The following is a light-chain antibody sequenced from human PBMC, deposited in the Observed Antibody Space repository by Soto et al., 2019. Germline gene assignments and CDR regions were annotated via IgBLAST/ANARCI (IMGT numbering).Light chain of an antibody. V-gene: IGKV1-5*01. CDR3: QQYNGYPWT. CDR1: QSTSTW. Sequence: DIQMTQSPSTLSASVGDRVTITCRASQSTSTWLAWYQQKPGKAPKLLIYDVSTLESGVPSRFSGSGSGTEFTLNISSLQPDDFATYYCQQYNGYPWTFGQGTKVDIK. J-gene: IGKJ1*01. CDR2: DVS.